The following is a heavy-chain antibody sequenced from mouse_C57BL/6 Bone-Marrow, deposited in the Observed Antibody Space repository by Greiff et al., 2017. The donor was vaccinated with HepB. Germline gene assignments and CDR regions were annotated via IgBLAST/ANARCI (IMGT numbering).Heavy chain of an antibody. V-gene: IGHV1-53*01. J-gene: IGHJ4*01. Sequence: QVQLQQPGTELVRPGASVKLSCKASGYTFTSYWMHWVKQRPGQGLEWIGNINPSNGGTNYNEKLKSKATLTVDKSSSTAYMQLSSLTSEDSAVYYCARCPLLCFMDYWGQGTSVTVSS. CDR2: INPSNGGT. CDR1: GYTFTSYW. D-gene: IGHD2-1*01. CDR3: ARCPLLCFMDY.